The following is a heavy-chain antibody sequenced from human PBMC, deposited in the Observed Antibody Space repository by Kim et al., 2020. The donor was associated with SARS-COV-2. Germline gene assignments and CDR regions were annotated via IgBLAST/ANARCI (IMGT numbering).Heavy chain of an antibody. Sequence: GESLKISCKGSGYSFTSYWIGWVRQMPGKGLEWMGIIYPGDSDTRYSPSFQGQVTISADKSISTAYLQWSSLKASDTAMYYCARNDNYYDSSGYYSVVAFDIWGQGTMVTVSS. CDR2: IYPGDSDT. V-gene: IGHV5-51*01. CDR1: GYSFTSYW. CDR3: ARNDNYYDSSGYYSVVAFDI. D-gene: IGHD3-22*01. J-gene: IGHJ3*02.